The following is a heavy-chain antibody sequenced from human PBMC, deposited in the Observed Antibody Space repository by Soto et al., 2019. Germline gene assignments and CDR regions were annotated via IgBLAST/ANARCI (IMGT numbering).Heavy chain of an antibody. J-gene: IGHJ5*02. D-gene: IGHD2-15*01. CDR1: GGTCSIYA. CDR2: VIPIFGTA. Sequence: QVQLVQSGAEVKKPGSSVKVSCKASGGTCSIYAISWVRQAPGHGLEWMGGVIPIFGTANYAQTCQGRVRITADESRSTVYLELSSLRSEDTAVYYCARDIGQPPATWGQGTLVIVSS. CDR3: ARDIGQPPAT. V-gene: IGHV1-69*01.